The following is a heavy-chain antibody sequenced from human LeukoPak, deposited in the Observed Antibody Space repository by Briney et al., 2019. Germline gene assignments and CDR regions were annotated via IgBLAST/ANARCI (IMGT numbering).Heavy chain of an antibody. CDR1: GFTFSSYW. CDR3: ASPTGSYGSRIDY. D-gene: IGHD1-26*01. J-gene: IGHJ4*02. V-gene: IGHV3-74*01. CDR2: INSDGSST. Sequence: GSLRLSCSASGFTFSSYWMHWVRQAPGKGLVWVSRINSDGSSTAYADSVKGRFTISRDNAKNTLYLQMNSLTDEDTAVYYCASPTGSYGSRIDYWGQGTLVTVSS.